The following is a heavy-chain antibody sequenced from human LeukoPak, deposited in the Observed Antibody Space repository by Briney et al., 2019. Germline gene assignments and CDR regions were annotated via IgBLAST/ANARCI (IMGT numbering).Heavy chain of an antibody. Sequence: GASVKVSCKAAVYACTSYGISWVRQPPGQGLELMGWRGAYNGNTNYAQKVQGRVTMTTDTSTSTAYMELRSLRSDDTAVYYCARANMITFGGVIVLDAFDIWGQGTMVTVSS. J-gene: IGHJ3*02. CDR2: RGAYNGNT. CDR1: VYACTSYG. D-gene: IGHD3-16*02. V-gene: IGHV1-18*01. CDR3: ARANMITFGGVIVLDAFDI.